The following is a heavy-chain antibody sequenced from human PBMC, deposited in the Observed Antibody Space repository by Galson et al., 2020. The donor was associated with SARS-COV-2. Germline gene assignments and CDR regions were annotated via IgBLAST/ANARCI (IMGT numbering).Heavy chain of an antibody. CDR1: GDSFSGGTYY. Sequence: ETSETLSLPCTVSGDSFSGGTYYWSWIRQHPEKGLEWIGYIYYTGSAFYNPSLESRVTMSVDPSKNQFSLKVRSVTAADTAVYYCVRLVQQWLIPWFDPWGQGTLVTVSS. CDR3: VRLVQQWLIPWFDP. J-gene: IGHJ5*02. CDR2: IYYTGSA. D-gene: IGHD6-19*01. V-gene: IGHV4-31*03.